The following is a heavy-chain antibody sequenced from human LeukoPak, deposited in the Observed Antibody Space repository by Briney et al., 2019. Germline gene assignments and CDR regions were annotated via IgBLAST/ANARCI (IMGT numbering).Heavy chain of an antibody. CDR3: ARAIIAGYYYYYGMDV. CDR1: GGTFSSYA. CDR2: IIPILGIA. D-gene: IGHD6-13*01. V-gene: IGHV1-69*04. J-gene: IGHJ6*02. Sequence: SVKVSCKASGGTFSSYAISWVRQAPGQGLEWMGRIIPILGIANYAQKFQGRVTITADKSTSTAYMELSSLRSEDTAVYYCARAIIAGYYYYYGMDVWGQGTTVTVSS.